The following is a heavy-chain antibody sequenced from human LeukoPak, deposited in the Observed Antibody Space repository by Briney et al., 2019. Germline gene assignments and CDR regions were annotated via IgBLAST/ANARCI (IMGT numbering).Heavy chain of an antibody. CDR3: ARDGRSYYYDSSGYSTGDY. Sequence: ASVKVSCKASGYTFTGYYMHWVRQPPGQGLEWMGLINPNSGGTNYAQNFQGRVTMTRDTSISTAYMELSRLRSDDTAVYYCARDGRSYYYDSSGYSTGDYWGQGTLVTVSS. CDR1: GYTFTGYY. CDR2: INPNSGGT. V-gene: IGHV1-2*02. D-gene: IGHD3-22*01. J-gene: IGHJ4*02.